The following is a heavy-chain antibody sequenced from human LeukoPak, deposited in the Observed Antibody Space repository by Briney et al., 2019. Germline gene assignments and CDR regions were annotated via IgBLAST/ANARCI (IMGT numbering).Heavy chain of an antibody. CDR2: IKQDGSER. CDR3: ARENFWKFDY. D-gene: IGHD1-1*01. Sequence: PGGSLRLSCAASGFTFKKFYMGWVRQALGKGLEWVANIKQDGSERSYVDSVKGRFTISRDNAKNSLYLQLDSLRAEDTAVYYCARENFWKFDYWGQGTLVTVSS. V-gene: IGHV3-7*05. CDR1: GFTFKKFY. J-gene: IGHJ4*02.